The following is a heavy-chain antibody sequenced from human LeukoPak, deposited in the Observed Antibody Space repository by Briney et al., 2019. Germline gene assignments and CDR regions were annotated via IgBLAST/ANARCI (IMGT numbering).Heavy chain of an antibody. Sequence: GGSLRLSCAASGFTFSRCGMTWVRQAPGKGLEWVSSISGSDDGTYYADSVKGRFTISRDSSKNTVYLQMNSLSAEDTAIYYCAKRGPIYSATPGNYFDHWGQGTLVTVSS. J-gene: IGHJ4*02. CDR2: ISGSDDGT. D-gene: IGHD3-10*01. CDR3: AKRGPIYSATPGNYFDH. CDR1: GFTFSRCG. V-gene: IGHV3-23*01.